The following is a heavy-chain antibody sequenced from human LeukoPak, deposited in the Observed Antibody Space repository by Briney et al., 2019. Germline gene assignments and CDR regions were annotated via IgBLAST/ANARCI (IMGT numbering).Heavy chain of an antibody. J-gene: IGHJ4*02. CDR3: AKDESDSSSWYGRFDY. Sequence: PGGSLRLSCTASGFTFSNYDMSWVRQAPGKGLEWVSAISGSGGDTYYADSVKGRFTISRDNSKNTLYLQMNSLRAEDTALYYCAKDESDSSSWYGRFDYWGQGTLVTVSS. D-gene: IGHD6-13*01. V-gene: IGHV3-23*01. CDR1: GFTFSNYD. CDR2: ISGSGGDT.